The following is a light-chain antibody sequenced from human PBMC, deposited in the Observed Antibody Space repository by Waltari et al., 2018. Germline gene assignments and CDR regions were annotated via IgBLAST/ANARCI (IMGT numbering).Light chain of an antibody. J-gene: IGKJ2*01. V-gene: IGKV3-15*01. CDR3: HQYNNRPPYT. CDR1: ERISIN. Sequence: TQSPATLSVSLGERVTLTCRASERISINLAWNQPKPGQTPRLISHGASKGATGVPARFAGSGSRTEFTLIISSLQSEDIAVYYCHQYNNRPPYTFGQGTKLEIK. CDR2: GAS.